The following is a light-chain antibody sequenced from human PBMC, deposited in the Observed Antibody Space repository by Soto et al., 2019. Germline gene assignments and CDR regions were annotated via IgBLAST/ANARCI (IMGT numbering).Light chain of an antibody. CDR2: GAS. CDR1: QSVSSSY. V-gene: IGKV3-20*01. CDR3: QQYGSSPWT. J-gene: IGKJ1*01. Sequence: VVTRWSGQLSWCIWEGGKSVGWGSQSVSSSYLAWYQQKPGQAPRLLIYGASSRATGIPDRFSGRRSGTDFTLTISRLEPEDFAVYYCQQYGSSPWTFGQGTKVDIK.